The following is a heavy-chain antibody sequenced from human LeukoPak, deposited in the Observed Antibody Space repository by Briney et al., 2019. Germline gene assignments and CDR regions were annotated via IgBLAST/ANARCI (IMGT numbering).Heavy chain of an antibody. V-gene: IGHV4-59*02. CDR2: VYYSVST. CDR3: ARIHRYCSGGACYVLDN. D-gene: IGHD2-15*01. J-gene: IGHJ4*02. CDR1: GGSVSGYY. Sequence: SETLSLTCVVSGGSVSGYYWGWIRQPPGRGLEWIGYVYYSVSTNYNPSFKSRITISVDTSRNQFSLQLSSVTAADTAVYYCARIHRYCSGGACYVLDNWGQGTLVAVSS.